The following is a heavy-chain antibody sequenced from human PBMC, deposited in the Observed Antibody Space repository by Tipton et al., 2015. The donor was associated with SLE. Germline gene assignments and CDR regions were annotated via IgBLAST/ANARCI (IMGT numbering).Heavy chain of an antibody. CDR1: GFTFDDYG. CDR3: ASKRGGNGNWYFDL. D-gene: IGHD4-23*01. CDR2: INWNGGST. J-gene: IGHJ2*01. V-gene: IGHV3-20*04. Sequence: SLRLSCAASGFTFDDYGMSWVRQAPGKGLEWVSGINWNGGSTGYADSVKGRFTISRDNAKNTLYLQMDSLRAEDTAVYYCASKRGGNGNWYFDLWGRGTLVTVSS.